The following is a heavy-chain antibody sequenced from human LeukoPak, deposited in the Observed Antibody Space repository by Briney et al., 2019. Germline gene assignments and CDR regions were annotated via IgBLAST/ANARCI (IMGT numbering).Heavy chain of an antibody. Sequence: GGSLRLSCAASGFTFSSHSMNWVRQAPGKGLEWVAVIWYDGSNKYYADSVKGRFTISRDNSKNTLYLQMNSLRAEDTAVYYCAISVAGPATFDYWGQGTLVTVSS. J-gene: IGHJ4*02. D-gene: IGHD6-19*01. V-gene: IGHV3-33*08. CDR1: GFTFSSHS. CDR3: AISVAGPATFDY. CDR2: IWYDGSNK.